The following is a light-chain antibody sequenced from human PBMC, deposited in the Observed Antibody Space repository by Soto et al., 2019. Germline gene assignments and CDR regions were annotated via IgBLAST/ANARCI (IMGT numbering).Light chain of an antibody. CDR1: SSDVGGYDY. Sequence: QSALTQPASVSGSPGRSIAISCTGTSSDVGGYDYVSWYQQHPDKAPKLMIYEVTKRPSGVSNRFSGSKSGNTASLTISGLQPEDEADYYCSSHTSGSTQVFGSGTKVTVL. CDR3: SSHTSGSTQV. CDR2: EVT. J-gene: IGLJ1*01. V-gene: IGLV2-14*01.